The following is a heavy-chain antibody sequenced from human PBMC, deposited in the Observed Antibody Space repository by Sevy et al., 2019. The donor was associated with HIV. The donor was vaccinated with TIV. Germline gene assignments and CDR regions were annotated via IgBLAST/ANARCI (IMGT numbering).Heavy chain of an antibody. CDR1: GGSFSGYY. V-gene: IGHV4-34*01. J-gene: IGHJ6*02. Sequence: SETLSLTCAVYGGSFSGYYWSWIRQPPGKGLEWIGEINHSGSTNYNPSVKSRVTISVDTSKNQFYLKLSSVTAADTAMYYCARFGSSPLNYYYYYGMDVWGQGTTVTVSS. D-gene: IGHD3-10*01. CDR2: INHSGST. CDR3: ARFGSSPLNYYYYYGMDV.